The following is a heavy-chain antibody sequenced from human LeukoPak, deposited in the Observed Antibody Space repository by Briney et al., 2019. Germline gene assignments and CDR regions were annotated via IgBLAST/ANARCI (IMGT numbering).Heavy chain of an antibody. J-gene: IGHJ4*02. CDR3: ASDQYYFDY. D-gene: IGHD2-2*01. CDR1: GGSFSGYY. V-gene: IGHV4-34*01. Sequence: SETLSLTCAVYGGSFSGYYWSWLRQPPGKGLEWIGEINHSGSTNYNPSINRRVNISEDPYKNQYSLKLSSVTAADTAVYYCASDQYYFDYWGQGTLVTVSS. CDR2: INHSGST.